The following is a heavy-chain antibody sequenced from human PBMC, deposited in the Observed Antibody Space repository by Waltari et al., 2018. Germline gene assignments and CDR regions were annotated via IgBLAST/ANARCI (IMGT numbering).Heavy chain of an antibody. V-gene: IGHV3-21*01. CDR1: GFTFSSYS. J-gene: IGHJ4*02. Sequence: EVQLVESGGGLVKPGGSLRLSCAASGFTFSSYSMNWVRQAPGKGLEWVSSISSSSYIYYADSVKGRFTISRDNAKNSLYLQMNSLRAEDTAVYYCARDTAGLYYFDYWGQGTLVTVSS. CDR2: ISSSSYI. CDR3: ARDTAGLYYFDY. D-gene: IGHD6-19*01.